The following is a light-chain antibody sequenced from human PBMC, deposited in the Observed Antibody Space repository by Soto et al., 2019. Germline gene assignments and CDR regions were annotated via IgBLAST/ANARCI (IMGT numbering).Light chain of an antibody. Sequence: DIQMTQSPSTLSASVGDRVTITCRASQNINYWLAWYQQKPGKAPNLLIYKASSLESGVPSRFSGSGSGTEFPLTISRLQPDDFATYYCRHYNTYSPPYTFGQGTKLEIK. J-gene: IGKJ2*01. CDR1: QNINYW. V-gene: IGKV1-5*03. CDR3: RHYNTYSPPYT. CDR2: KAS.